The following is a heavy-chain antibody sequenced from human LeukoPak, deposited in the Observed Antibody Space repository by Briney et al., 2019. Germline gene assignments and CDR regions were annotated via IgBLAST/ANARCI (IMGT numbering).Heavy chain of an antibody. D-gene: IGHD5-18*01. CDR3: TRGPTQQWVYYGMDV. CDR1: GFTFGDHA. V-gene: IGHV3-49*04. J-gene: IGHJ6*02. Sequence: GGSLRLSCTTSGFTFGDHAMSWVRQAPGKGVEWVGFIRSKGYGGATEYAASVKGRFAISRDDSKSIAYLQMNSLKTEDTAVYYCTRGPTQQWVYYGMDVWGQGTTVIVSS. CDR2: IRSKGYGGAT.